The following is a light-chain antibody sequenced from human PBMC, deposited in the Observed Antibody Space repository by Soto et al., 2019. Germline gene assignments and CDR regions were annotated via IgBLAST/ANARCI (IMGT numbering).Light chain of an antibody. Sequence: DIQLTQSPSTLSASVGDRVTITCRASQRIDRYLAWYQQKPGKAPKLLVYDASTLEGGVPSRFSGSGSATEFILTISSLQPDDFATYYCQQYKDDACTFGQGTRVEIK. J-gene: IGKJ1*01. CDR2: DAS. CDR1: QRIDRY. V-gene: IGKV1-5*01. CDR3: QQYKDDACT.